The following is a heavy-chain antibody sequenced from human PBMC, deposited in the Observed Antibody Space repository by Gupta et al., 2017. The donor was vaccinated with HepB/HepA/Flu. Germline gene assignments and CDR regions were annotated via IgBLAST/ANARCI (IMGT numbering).Heavy chain of an antibody. CDR3: ARDLPVGKKPGFTIFGVVHTRFDP. J-gene: IGHJ5*02. D-gene: IGHD3-3*01. CDR1: GYTFTSYG. CDR2: ISAYNGNT. Sequence: QVQLVQSGAEVKKPGASVKVSCQASGYTFTSYGISWVRQAPGQGLEWMGWISAYNGNTNYAQKLQGRVTMTTDTSTSTAYMELRSLRSDDTAVYYCARDLPVGKKPGFTIFGVVHTRFDPWGQGTLVTVSS. V-gene: IGHV1-18*01.